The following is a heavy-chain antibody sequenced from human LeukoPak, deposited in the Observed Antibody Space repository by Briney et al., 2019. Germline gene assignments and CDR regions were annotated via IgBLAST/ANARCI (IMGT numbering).Heavy chain of an antibody. V-gene: IGHV3-66*02. D-gene: IGHD3-10*02. J-gene: IGHJ3*02. CDR3: AMMFWSALAFDI. Sequence: GGSLRLSCAASGFTVSSSYMSWVRQAPGKGPEWVSVIYSGGNTYYADSVKGRFIISRDNSKNTLYLQMNSLRPEDTAMYYCAMMFWSALAFDIWGQGTMVTVSS. CDR1: GFTVSSSY. CDR2: IYSGGNT.